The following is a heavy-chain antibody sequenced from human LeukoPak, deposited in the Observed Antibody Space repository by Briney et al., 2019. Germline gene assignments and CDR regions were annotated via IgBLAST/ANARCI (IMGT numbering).Heavy chain of an antibody. V-gene: IGHV3-30*03. J-gene: IGHJ4*02. Sequence: GGSLRLSCAASGFTFSAYGMHWVRQAPGKGLEGVAALSNGAKTNAYADAVKGRFTISRDNAKISLYLQMNSLRAEDTAVYYCATDRKVGTWDPRFDYWGQGTLVTVSS. D-gene: IGHD4-23*01. CDR2: LSNGAKTN. CDR1: GFTFSAYG. CDR3: ATDRKVGTWDPRFDY.